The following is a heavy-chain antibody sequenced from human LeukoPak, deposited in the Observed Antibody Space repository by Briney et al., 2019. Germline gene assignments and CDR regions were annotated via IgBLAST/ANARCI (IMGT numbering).Heavy chain of an antibody. CDR2: SNPNSGGT. D-gene: IGHD3-3*01. J-gene: IGHJ4*02. CDR3: ARSVYDFWSGYWPGDFDY. V-gene: IGHV1-2*02. Sequence: ASVKLSCTASGYTVTGYYMHWVRQAPGQGLEWMGWSNPNSGGTNYAQKFQGRVTTTRVTSISTAYMELSRLRSDDTAVYYCARSVYDFWSGYWPGDFDYWGQGTLVTVSS. CDR1: GYTVTGYY.